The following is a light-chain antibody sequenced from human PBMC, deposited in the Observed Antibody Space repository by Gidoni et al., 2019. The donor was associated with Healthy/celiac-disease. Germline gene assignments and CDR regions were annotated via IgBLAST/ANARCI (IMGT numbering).Light chain of an antibody. CDR2: GNS. Sequence: QSVLTPPPSVSGAPRQRVTIPCTGSSSNIGAGYDVHWYQQLPGTAPKLLIYGNSNRPSGVPDRFSGSKSGTSASLAITGLQAEDEADYYCQSYDSSLSPVVFGGGTKLTVL. CDR3: QSYDSSLSPVV. J-gene: IGLJ2*01. CDR1: SSNIGAGYD. V-gene: IGLV1-40*01.